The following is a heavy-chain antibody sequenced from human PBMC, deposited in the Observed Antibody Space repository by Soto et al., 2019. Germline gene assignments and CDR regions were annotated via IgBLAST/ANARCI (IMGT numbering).Heavy chain of an antibody. CDR2: ISGSGGST. D-gene: IGHD3-22*01. CDR3: ARGGDDSSGYSAEYFQH. J-gene: IGHJ1*01. CDR1: GFTFSSYA. V-gene: IGHV3-23*01. Sequence: GGSLRLSCAASGFTFSSYAMSWVRQAPGKGLEWVSAISGSGGSTYYADSVKGRFTISRDNSKNTLYLQMNSLRAEDTAVYYCARGGDDSSGYSAEYFQHWGQGALVTVSS.